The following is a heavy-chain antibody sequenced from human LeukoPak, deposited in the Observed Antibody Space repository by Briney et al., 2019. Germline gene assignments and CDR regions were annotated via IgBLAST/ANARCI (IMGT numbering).Heavy chain of an antibody. CDR3: ARAGQQLVTYNWFDP. CDR2: ISAYNGNT. D-gene: IGHD6-13*01. V-gene: IGHV1-18*01. Sequence: ASVKVSCKASGYTFTSYGISWVRQAPGQGLEWMGWISAYNGNTNYAQKLQGRVTMTTDTSTSTAYMELRSLRSDDTAMYYCARAGQQLVTYNWFDPWGQGTLVTVSS. J-gene: IGHJ5*02. CDR1: GYTFTSYG.